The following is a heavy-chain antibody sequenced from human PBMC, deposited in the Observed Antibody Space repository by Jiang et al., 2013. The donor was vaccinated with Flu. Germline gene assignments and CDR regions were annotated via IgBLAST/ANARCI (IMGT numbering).Heavy chain of an antibody. CDR3: ARMRPGGLTHFDF. D-gene: IGHD3/OR15-3a*01. CDR2: VDWDDEK. Sequence: QTLTLTCTFSGFSLTTSGMRVNWIRQPPGKALEWLARVDWDDEKFYSTSLETRLTISKDTSKNQVVLTVTNVDPEDTATYYCARMRPGGLTHFDFWGQGTLVTVSS. CDR1: GFSLTTSGMR. V-gene: IGHV2-70*04. J-gene: IGHJ4*02.